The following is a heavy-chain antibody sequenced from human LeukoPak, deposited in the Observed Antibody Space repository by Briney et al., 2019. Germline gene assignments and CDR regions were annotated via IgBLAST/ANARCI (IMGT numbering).Heavy chain of an antibody. D-gene: IGHD2-21*02. CDR3: ARDHVGGYCGGDCYSLNWFDP. V-gene: IGHV3-30*04. CDR1: GFTFSSYA. J-gene: IGHJ5*02. Sequence: SLRLSCAASGFTFSSYAMHWVRQAPGKGLEWVAVISYDGSNKYYADSVKGRFTISRDNAKNSLYLQMNSLRAEDTAVYYCARDHVGGYCGGDCYSLNWFDPWGQGTLVTVSS. CDR2: ISYDGSNK.